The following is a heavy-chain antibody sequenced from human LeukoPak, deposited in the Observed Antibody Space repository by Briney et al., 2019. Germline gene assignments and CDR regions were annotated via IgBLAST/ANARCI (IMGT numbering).Heavy chain of an antibody. CDR2: INHSGST. Sequence: SETLSLTCAVYGGSFSGYYWSWIRQPPGKGLEWIGEINHSGSTNYNPSLKSRVTISVDTSKNQFSLKLSSVTAADTAMYYCARLTPYSSSSGYYYYYYMDVWGKGTTVTISS. CDR1: GGSFSGYY. V-gene: IGHV4-34*01. J-gene: IGHJ6*03. D-gene: IGHD6-13*01. CDR3: ARLTPYSSSSGYYYYYYMDV.